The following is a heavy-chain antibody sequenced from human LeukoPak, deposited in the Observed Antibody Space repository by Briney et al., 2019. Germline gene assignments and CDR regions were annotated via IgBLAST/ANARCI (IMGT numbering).Heavy chain of an antibody. Sequence: GGSLRLSCAASGFTFSSYSMNWVRQAPGKGLEWVSYISSSSSTIYYADSVKGRFTISRDNAKNSLYLQMNSLRAEDTAVYYCARGRISAFGGVIVYWGQGTLVTVSS. CDR2: ISSSSSTI. CDR3: ARGRISAFGGVIVY. D-gene: IGHD3-16*01. CDR1: GFTFSSYS. V-gene: IGHV3-48*04. J-gene: IGHJ4*02.